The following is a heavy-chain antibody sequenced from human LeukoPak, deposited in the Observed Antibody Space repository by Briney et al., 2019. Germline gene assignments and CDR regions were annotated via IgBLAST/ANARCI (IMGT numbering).Heavy chain of an antibody. CDR1: GFTFSSYA. D-gene: IGHD3-3*01. CDR3: AKDRSSITIPY. J-gene: IGHJ4*02. Sequence: GGSLRLSCAASGFTFSSYAMSWVRQAPGKGLEWVSAISGSGGSTYYADSVKGRFTISRDNSKNTLYLQMNSLRADDTAVYYCAKDRSSITIPYWGQGTLVTVSS. V-gene: IGHV3-23*01. CDR2: ISGSGGST.